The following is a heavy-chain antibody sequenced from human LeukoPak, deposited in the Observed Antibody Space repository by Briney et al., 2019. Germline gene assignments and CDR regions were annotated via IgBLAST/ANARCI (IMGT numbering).Heavy chain of an antibody. Sequence: SETLSLTCTVSGGSINSYYWSWIRQPPGKGLEWIGYIYHSGSTYYNPSLKSRVTISVDTSKNQFSLKLSSVTAADTAVYYCARHRGRIAVAGPFDYWGQGTLVTVSS. D-gene: IGHD6-19*01. J-gene: IGHJ4*02. V-gene: IGHV4-59*04. CDR1: GGSINSYY. CDR2: IYHSGST. CDR3: ARHRGRIAVAGPFDY.